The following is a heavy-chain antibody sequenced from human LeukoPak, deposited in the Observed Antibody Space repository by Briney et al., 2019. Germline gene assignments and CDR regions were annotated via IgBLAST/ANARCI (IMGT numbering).Heavy chain of an antibody. D-gene: IGHD2-15*01. CDR2: INHSGST. J-gene: IGHJ5*02. V-gene: IGHV4-34*01. Sequence: ASETLSLTCAVYGGSFSGYYWSWIRQPPGKGLEWIGEINHSGSTNYNPSLKSRVTISVDTSKNQCSLKLSSVTAADTAVYYCARVRALYCSGGSCYPSSPHNWFDPWGQGTLVTVSS. CDR1: GGSFSGYY. CDR3: ARVRALYCSGGSCYPSSPHNWFDP.